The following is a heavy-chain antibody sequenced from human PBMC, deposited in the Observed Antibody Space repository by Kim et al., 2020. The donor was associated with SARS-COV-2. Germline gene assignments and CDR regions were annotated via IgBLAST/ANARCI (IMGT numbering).Heavy chain of an antibody. V-gene: IGHV3-43*02. CDR2: ISGDGGFT. CDR1: GFAFDDYA. J-gene: IGHJ6*02. Sequence: GGSLRLSCAASGFAFDDYAMHWVRQAPGKGLEWVSLISGDGGFTFYADSVKGRFTISRDNSKNSLYLEMNSLGTADTAFCYCAKDVSHTAMGYYYYGMDVWGQGTTVTVSS. D-gene: IGHD5-18*01. CDR3: AKDVSHTAMGYYYYGMDV.